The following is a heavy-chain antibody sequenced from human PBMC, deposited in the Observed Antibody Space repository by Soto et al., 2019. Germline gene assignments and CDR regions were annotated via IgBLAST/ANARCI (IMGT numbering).Heavy chain of an antibody. CDR2: ISSSSSYI. CDR3: ARDLGGDYGDYIYYFDY. Sequence: EVQLVESGGGLVKPGGSLRLSCAASGFTFSSYSMNWVRQAPGKGLEWVSSISSSSSYIYYADSVKGRFTISRDNAKNSLYLQMNSLRAEDTAVYYCARDLGGDYGDYIYYFDYWGQGTRVTVSS. CDR1: GFTFSSYS. J-gene: IGHJ4*02. V-gene: IGHV3-21*01. D-gene: IGHD4-17*01.